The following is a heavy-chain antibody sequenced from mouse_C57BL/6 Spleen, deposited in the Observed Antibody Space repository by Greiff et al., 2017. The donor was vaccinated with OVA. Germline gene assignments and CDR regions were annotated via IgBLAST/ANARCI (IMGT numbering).Heavy chain of an antibody. V-gene: IGHV1-54*01. D-gene: IGHD1-1*01. CDR1: GYAFTNYL. J-gene: IGHJ1*03. Sequence: QVQLKQSGAELVRPGTSVKVSCKASGYAFTNYLIEWVKQRPGQGLEWIGVINPGSGGTNYNEKFKGKATLTADKSSSTAYMQLSSLTSEDSAVYFCARRYYGSREYFEVWGTGTTLTVSS. CDR2: INPGSGGT. CDR3: ARRYYGSREYFEV.